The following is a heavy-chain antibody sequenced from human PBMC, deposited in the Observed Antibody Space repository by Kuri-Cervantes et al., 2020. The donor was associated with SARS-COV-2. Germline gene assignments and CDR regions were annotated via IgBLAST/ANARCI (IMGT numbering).Heavy chain of an antibody. CDR1: GSTFSGSA. Sequence: SVKVSCKASGSTFSGSAIQWVRQARGQRLEWIGWIVVGSGNTDYAREFQERVTITREMSTTTVYMELSGLRSDDTAMYYCAPFYYRSINNWSDPWGQGTQVTVSS. CDR2: IVVGSGNT. D-gene: IGHD3-10*01. V-gene: IGHV1-58*02. J-gene: IGHJ5*02. CDR3: APFYYRSINNWSDP.